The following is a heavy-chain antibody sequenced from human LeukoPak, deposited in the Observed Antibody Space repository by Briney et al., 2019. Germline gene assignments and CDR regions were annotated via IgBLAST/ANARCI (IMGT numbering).Heavy chain of an antibody. CDR3: ARHQGYSSSWYAY. V-gene: IGHV4-39*01. CDR1: GGSISSSSYY. D-gene: IGHD6-13*01. Sequence: PSETLSLTCTVSGGSISSSSYYWGWIHQPPGKGLEWIGSIYYSGSTYYNPSLKSRVTISVDTSKNQFSLKLSSVTAADTAVYYCARHQGYSSSWYAYWGQGTLVTVSS. CDR2: IYYSGST. J-gene: IGHJ4*02.